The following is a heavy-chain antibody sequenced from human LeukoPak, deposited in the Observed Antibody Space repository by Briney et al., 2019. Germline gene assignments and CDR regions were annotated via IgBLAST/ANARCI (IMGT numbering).Heavy chain of an antibody. CDR2: IWYDGSNI. CDR1: GFTFSSYG. CDR3: ARDFYTGMFDY. V-gene: IGHV3-33*01. D-gene: IGHD3-10*02. J-gene: IGHJ4*02. Sequence: PGGSLRLSCAASGFTFSSYGFHWVRQAPGKGLEWVAVIWYDGSNIHYAESVKGRFTISRDNSRDTLYLHVNSLRPEDTAVYYCARDFYTGMFDYWGQGTLVTVSS.